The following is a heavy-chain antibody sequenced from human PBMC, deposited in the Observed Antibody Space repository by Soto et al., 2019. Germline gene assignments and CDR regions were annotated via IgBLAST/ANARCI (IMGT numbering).Heavy chain of an antibody. D-gene: IGHD3-10*01. J-gene: IGHJ4*02. V-gene: IGHV4-34*01. Sequence: QVQLQQWGAGLLKPSETLSLTCAVYGGSFSGYYWSWIRQPPGKGLEWIGEINHSGSTNYNPSLKSRVTISVDTSKNQFSLKLSSVTPADTAVYYCARRRVRGVILYWGQGTLVTVSS. CDR3: ARRRVRGVILY. CDR2: INHSGST. CDR1: GGSFSGYY.